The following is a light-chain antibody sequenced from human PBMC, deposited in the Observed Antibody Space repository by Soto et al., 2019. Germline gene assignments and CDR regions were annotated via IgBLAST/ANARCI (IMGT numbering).Light chain of an antibody. CDR3: QQYGSSPPYT. CDR2: GSA. Sequence: EIVLTQSPGILSLSPGERATLSCRASQSVGGNYLAWYQQKPGQSPRLLIYGSADRATGIPDRFSGSGSGTDFTLTISRVEPEDFAVYYCQQYGSSPPYTFGQGTKVEIK. J-gene: IGKJ2*01. CDR1: QSVGGNY. V-gene: IGKV3-20*01.